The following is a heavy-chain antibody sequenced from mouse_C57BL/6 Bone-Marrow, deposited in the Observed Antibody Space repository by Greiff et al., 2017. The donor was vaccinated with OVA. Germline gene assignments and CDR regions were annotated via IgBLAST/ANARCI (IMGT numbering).Heavy chain of an antibody. CDR3: ARIYDYGSSYYWYFDV. CDR2: IHPNSGST. J-gene: IGHJ1*03. Sequence: QVQLQQPGAELVKPGASVKLSCKASGYTFTSYWMHWVKQRPGQGLEWIGMIHPNSGSTNYNEKFKSKATLTVDKSSSTAYMQLSSLTSEDSAVYYGARIYDYGSSYYWYFDVWGTGTTVTVSS. CDR1: GYTFTSYW. D-gene: IGHD1-1*01. V-gene: IGHV1-64*01.